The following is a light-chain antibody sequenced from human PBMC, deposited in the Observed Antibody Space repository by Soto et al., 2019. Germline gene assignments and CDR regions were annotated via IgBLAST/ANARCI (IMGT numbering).Light chain of an antibody. Sequence: DIQLTQSPSTLSASVGDRVTITCRASQSISSWLAWFQQKPGKAPKVLIFDASSLESGVPSRFSGSGSGTEFTHTISSLQPDDSAMYYCQQYNSYATFGQGTKLEIK. CDR3: QQYNSYAT. CDR2: DAS. CDR1: QSISSW. J-gene: IGKJ2*01. V-gene: IGKV1-5*01.